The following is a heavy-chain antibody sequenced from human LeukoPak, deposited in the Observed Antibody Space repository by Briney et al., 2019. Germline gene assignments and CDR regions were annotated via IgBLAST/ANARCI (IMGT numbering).Heavy chain of an antibody. CDR3: ARMFEF. J-gene: IGHJ4*02. CDR2: ISSSGSTT. CDR1: GFTFSNYE. Sequence: GGSLRLSCVVSGFTFSNYEMNWVRQAPGKGLEWVSYISSSGSTTYYADSVKGRFTISRDNAKNSLFLQMNSLRAEDTVVYFCARMFEFWGQGTLVTVSS. V-gene: IGHV3-48*03.